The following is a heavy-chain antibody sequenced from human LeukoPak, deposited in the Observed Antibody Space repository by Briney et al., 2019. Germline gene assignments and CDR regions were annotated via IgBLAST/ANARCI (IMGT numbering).Heavy chain of an antibody. CDR1: GVSISSYY. CDR2: IYTSGST. V-gene: IGHV4-4*07. CDR3: ARGRLGQQLVGSRYYYYYRDV. D-gene: IGHD6-13*01. J-gene: IGHJ6*03. Sequence: SETLSLTCTVSGVSISSYYWSWIRQAAGKGLEWIGRIYTSGSTNYNPSLMSRVTISVDTSKNQISLKVSSVTAADTGVYHCARGRLGQQLVGSRYYYYYRDVWGKGNTVTVSS.